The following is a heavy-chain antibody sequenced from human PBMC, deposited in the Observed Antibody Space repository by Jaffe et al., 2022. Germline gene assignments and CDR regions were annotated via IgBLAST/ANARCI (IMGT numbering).Heavy chain of an antibody. J-gene: IGHJ6*04. V-gene: IGHV3-30*02. Sequence: QVQLVESGGGVVQPGGSLRLSCAASGFTFSSYGMHWVRQAPGKGLEWVAFIRYDGSNKYYADSVKGRFTISRDNSKNTLYLQMNSLRAEDTAVYYCAKAAGWYGSGRPSEMDVWGKGTTVTVSS. CDR3: AKAAGWYGSGRPSEMDV. CDR2: IRYDGSNK. CDR1: GFTFSSYG. D-gene: IGHD3-10*01.